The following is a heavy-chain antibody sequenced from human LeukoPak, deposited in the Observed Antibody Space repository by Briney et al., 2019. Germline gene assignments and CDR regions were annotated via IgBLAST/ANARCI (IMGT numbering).Heavy chain of an antibody. J-gene: IGHJ3*02. CDR2: IYYSGST. D-gene: IGHD5-18*01. Sequence: SETLSLTCTVSGGSVSSGSYYWSWIRPPPGKGLDWNGYIYYSGSTNYNPSLKSRVTISVDTSKNQFSLKLSSVTAADTAVYYCARAGTAMDVDAFDIWGQGTMVTVSS. V-gene: IGHV4-61*01. CDR1: GGSVSSGSYY. CDR3: ARAGTAMDVDAFDI.